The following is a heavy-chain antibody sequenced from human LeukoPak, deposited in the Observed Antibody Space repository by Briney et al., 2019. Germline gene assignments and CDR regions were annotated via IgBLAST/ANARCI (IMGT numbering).Heavy chain of an antibody. CDR2: ISYDGSNK. Sequence: RTGGSLRLSCAASGFTFSSYAMHWVRQAPGKGLEWVAVISYDGSNKYYADSVKGRFTISRDNSKNTLYLQMNSLRAEDTAVYYCARATSRDGYNYHDYWGQGTLVTVSS. J-gene: IGHJ4*02. CDR1: GFTFSSYA. CDR3: ARATSRDGYNYHDY. V-gene: IGHV3-30-3*01. D-gene: IGHD5-24*01.